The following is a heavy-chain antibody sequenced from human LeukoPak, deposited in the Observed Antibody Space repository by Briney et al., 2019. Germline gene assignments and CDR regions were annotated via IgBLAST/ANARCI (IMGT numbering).Heavy chain of an antibody. CDR2: IYYSGST. J-gene: IGHJ4*02. Sequence: KPSETLSLTCTVSGGSISSSNYYWGWIRQPPGKGLEWIGSIYYSGSTYYNPSLKSRVTISVDTSKNQFSLKLSSVTAADTAVYYCARATGSIAAATSYYFDYWGQGTLVTVSS. CDR3: ARATGSIAAATSYYFDY. V-gene: IGHV4-39*01. CDR1: GGSISSSNYY. D-gene: IGHD6-13*01.